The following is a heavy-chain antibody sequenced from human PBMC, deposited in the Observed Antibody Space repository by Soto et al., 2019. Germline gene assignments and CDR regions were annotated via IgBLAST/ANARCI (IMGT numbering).Heavy chain of an antibody. CDR1: GFTFNSYA. CDR3: ARAYSSGWSLPFDY. CDR2: TSYDEKNK. D-gene: IGHD6-19*01. Sequence: GGSLRLSCAASGFTFNSYAMHWVRQPPGKGLEWVAVTSYDEKNKYHTDSVKGRFTISIHNSKYALYLQIDNLRTQDTPVYYCARAYSSGWSLPFDYWGQGTLVTVSS. J-gene: IGHJ4*02. V-gene: IGHV3-30*04.